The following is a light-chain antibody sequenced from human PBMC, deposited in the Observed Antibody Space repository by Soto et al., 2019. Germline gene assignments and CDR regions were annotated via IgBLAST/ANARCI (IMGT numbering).Light chain of an antibody. CDR2: DVS. Sequence: QSLLTQPRSVSGSPGQSVTISCTGTSSDVGGYNYVSWYQQRPGKAPKLMIYDVSKRPSGVPDRFSGSKSGSTASLTISGLQAEDEADYYCCSYAGSYTYVFGPGTKVTVL. J-gene: IGLJ1*01. V-gene: IGLV2-11*01. CDR3: CSYAGSYTYV. CDR1: SSDVGGYNY.